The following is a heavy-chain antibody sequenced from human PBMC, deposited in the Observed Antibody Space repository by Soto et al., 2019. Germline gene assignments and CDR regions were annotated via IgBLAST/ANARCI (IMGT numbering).Heavy chain of an antibody. CDR3: ARDSSRYNLEANWFDP. CDR2: ISYDGSNK. V-gene: IGHV3-30-3*01. Sequence: PGGALRLSCAASGFTFSSYAMHWVRQAPGKGLEWVAVISYDGSNKYYADSVKGRFTISRDNSKNTLYLQMNSLRAEDTAVYYCARDSSRYNLEANWFDPWGQGTLVTVS. D-gene: IGHD1-1*01. J-gene: IGHJ5*02. CDR1: GFTFSSYA.